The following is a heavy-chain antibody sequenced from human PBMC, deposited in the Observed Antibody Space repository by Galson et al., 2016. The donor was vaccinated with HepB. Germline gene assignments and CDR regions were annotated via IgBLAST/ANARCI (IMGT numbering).Heavy chain of an antibody. CDR3: ARERVYGDFYFDY. CDR1: GYTFSNYN. D-gene: IGHD4-17*01. V-gene: IGHV1-18*04. CDR2: INGYNGGT. J-gene: IGHJ4*02. Sequence: SVKVSCKASGYTFSNYNINWVRQAPGQGLEWMGWINGYNGGTNYAQRLQGRVTMTTDTSTSTAYMELRGLRSDDTAVYYCARERVYGDFYFDYWGQGTLVTVSS.